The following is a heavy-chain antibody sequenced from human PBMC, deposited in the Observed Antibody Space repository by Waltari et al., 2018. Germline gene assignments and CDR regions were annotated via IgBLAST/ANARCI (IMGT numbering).Heavy chain of an antibody. CDR3: ARPHYGDYDYFDY. J-gene: IGHJ4*02. CDR1: GYSFTSYW. D-gene: IGHD4-17*01. Sequence: EVQLVQSGAEVKKPGESLKISCKGSGYSFTSYWICWVRQMPGKGREWGGIIYPGDSDTRYSPSFQGQVTISAEKSISTAYLQWSSLKASDTAMYYCARPHYGDYDYFDYWGQGTLVTVSS. CDR2: IYPGDSDT. V-gene: IGHV5-51*01.